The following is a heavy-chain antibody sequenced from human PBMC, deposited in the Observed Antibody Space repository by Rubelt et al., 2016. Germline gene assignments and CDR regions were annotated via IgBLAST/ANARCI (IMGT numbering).Heavy chain of an antibody. D-gene: IGHD6-19*01. CDR1: GGSISSYY. Sequence: QVQLQESGPGLVKPSETLSLTCTVSGGSISSYYWSWIRQPPGKGLEWIGYIYYSGSTNYNPSLKSRVTISVDTSKNQFSLKLSSVTAADTAVYYLARDSIAVAGLYYYYGMDVWGQGTTVTVSS. J-gene: IGHJ6*02. V-gene: IGHV4-59*01. CDR2: IYYSGST. CDR3: ARDSIAVAGLYYYYGMDV.